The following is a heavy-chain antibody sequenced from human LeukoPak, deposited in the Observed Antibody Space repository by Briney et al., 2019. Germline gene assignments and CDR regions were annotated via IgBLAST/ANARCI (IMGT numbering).Heavy chain of an antibody. Sequence: PSQTLSLTCTVSGGSISSGSYYWSWIRQPAGKGLERIGRIYTSGSTNYNPSLKSRVTISVDTSKNQFSLKLSSVTAADTAVYYCRIRGYSYVLDYWGQGTLVTVSS. CDR2: IYTSGST. J-gene: IGHJ4*02. CDR3: RIRGYSYVLDY. D-gene: IGHD5-18*01. V-gene: IGHV4-61*02. CDR1: GGSISSGSYY.